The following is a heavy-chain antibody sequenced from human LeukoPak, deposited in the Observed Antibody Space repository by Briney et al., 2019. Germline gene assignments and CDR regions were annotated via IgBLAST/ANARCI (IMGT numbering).Heavy chain of an antibody. V-gene: IGHV3-23*01. D-gene: IGHD3-22*01. CDR2: ISGSGGST. CDR1: GFTFSSYA. CDR3: AKDFRDYYDSSGFDY. Sequence: GGSLRLSCAASGFTFSSYAMSWVRQAPGKGLEWVSAISGSGGSTYYADSVKGRFTISRDNSKNTLYLQMNSLRAEDTAVYYRAKDFRDYYDSSGFDYWGQGTLVTVSS. J-gene: IGHJ4*02.